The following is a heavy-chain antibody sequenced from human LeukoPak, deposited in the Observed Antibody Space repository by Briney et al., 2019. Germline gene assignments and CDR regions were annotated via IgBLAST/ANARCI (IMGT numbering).Heavy chain of an antibody. V-gene: IGHV4-34*01. J-gene: IGHJ5*02. CDR1: GGSFSGYY. Sequence: SETLSLTCAVYGGSFSGYYWSWIRQPPGKGLEWIGEINHSGSTNYNPSLKSRVTISVDTSKNRFSLKLSSVTAADTAVYYCARGRLGYCSGGSCLHGFDPWGQGTLVTVSS. D-gene: IGHD2-15*01. CDR2: INHSGST. CDR3: ARGRLGYCSGGSCLHGFDP.